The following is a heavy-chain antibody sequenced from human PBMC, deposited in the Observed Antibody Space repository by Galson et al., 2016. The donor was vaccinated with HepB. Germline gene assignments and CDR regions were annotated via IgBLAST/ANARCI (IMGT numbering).Heavy chain of an antibody. CDR3: ARAVEDAFYI. J-gene: IGHJ3*02. D-gene: IGHD2-2*01. Sequence: SLRLSCAASGFTFRNYGMNWVRQAPGKGLEWVSYISTSSWSIYYADSVKGRFTISRDNAKDSLYLQMNSLRDEDTAVYYCARAVEDAFYIWGQGTMVTVSS. V-gene: IGHV3-48*02. CDR2: ISTSSWSI. CDR1: GFTFRNYG.